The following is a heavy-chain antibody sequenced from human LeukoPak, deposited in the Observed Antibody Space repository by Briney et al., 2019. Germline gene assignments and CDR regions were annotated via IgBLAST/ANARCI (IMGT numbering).Heavy chain of an antibody. V-gene: IGHV1-8*03. CDR3: ARSNSPRYHFYGVAV. D-gene: IGHD2/OR15-2a*01. CDR1: GYTFTSYD. CDR2: MNPNSGNT. J-gene: IGHJ6*02. Sequence: ASVKVSCKASGYTFTSYDINWVRQATGQGLEWMGWMNPNSGNTGYAQKFQGRVTITRNTSISTAYMELSSLRSEDTAVYYCARSNSPRYHFYGVAVWGQGTPVTASS.